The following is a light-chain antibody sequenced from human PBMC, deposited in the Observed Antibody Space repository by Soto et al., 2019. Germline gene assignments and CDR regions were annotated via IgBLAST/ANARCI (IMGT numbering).Light chain of an antibody. CDR2: DVS. V-gene: IGLV2-14*01. CDR3: SSYTSATTYV. CDR1: SSDVCAYNY. Sequence: QSVLTRPASVSGSPGQSITISCTGTSSDVCAYNYDSWYQQYPGEAPKVIIYDVSHRPAGVSNRFSGSKSGNTASLTISGLQSQDEADYYCSSYTSATTYVFGTGTKVTV. J-gene: IGLJ1*01.